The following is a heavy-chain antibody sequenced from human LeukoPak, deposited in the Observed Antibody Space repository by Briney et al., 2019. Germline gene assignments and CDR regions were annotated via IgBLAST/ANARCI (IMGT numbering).Heavy chain of an antibody. D-gene: IGHD6-13*01. V-gene: IGHV1-46*01. CDR1: GYTFTSYY. J-gene: IGHJ5*02. CDR3: ARDAAAAGTGYWFDP. Sequence: ASVKVSCKASGYTFTSYYMYWVRQAPGQGLEWMGIINPSGGSTSYAQKFQGRVTMTRDTSTSTVYMELSSLRSEDTAVYYCARDAAAAGTGYWFDPWGQGTLVTVSS. CDR2: INPSGGST.